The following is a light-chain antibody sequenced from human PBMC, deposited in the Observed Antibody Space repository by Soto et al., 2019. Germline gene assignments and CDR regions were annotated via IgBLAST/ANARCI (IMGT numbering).Light chain of an antibody. CDR3: QSYNSSLSARV. V-gene: IGLV1-40*01. J-gene: IGLJ1*01. CDR2: GNS. Sequence: QSVLTQPPSVSRAPGQKITISCTGTSSNIGAGYDVHWYQQLPGTAPKLLIYGNSNRPSGVPDRFSGSKSGTPASLTITGLQAEDEADYYCQSYNSSLSARVFGTGTKLTVL. CDR1: SSNIGAGYD.